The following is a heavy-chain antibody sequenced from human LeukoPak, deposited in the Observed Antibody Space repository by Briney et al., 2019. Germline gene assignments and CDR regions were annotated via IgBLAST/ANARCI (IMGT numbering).Heavy chain of an antibody. Sequence: GGSLRLSCAASGFTVSDYYMNWIRQAPGKGLEWVSYISRSSGYTNYADSVKGRFTISTDTAKNSLYLQMNSLRPEDTAVYYCARDLTVGPIFSDFWGQGTLVTVSS. J-gene: IGHJ4*02. V-gene: IGHV3-11*06. D-gene: IGHD1-26*01. CDR3: ARDLTVGPIFSDF. CDR2: ISRSSGYT. CDR1: GFTVSDYY.